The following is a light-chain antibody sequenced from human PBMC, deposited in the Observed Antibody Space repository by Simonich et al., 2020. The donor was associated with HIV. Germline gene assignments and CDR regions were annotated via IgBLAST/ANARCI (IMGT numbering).Light chain of an antibody. CDR3: QQYYSTPFT. CDR1: QTISNN. V-gene: IGKV1-39*01. Sequence: DIQMTQSPSSLSASVGDRVTITCRASQTISNNLNWYQQKPGKAPKLLIYAASSLQSEVPSRFSGSGSGTDFTLTISSLQPDDFATYYCQQYYSTPFTFGPGTKVDIK. CDR2: AAS. J-gene: IGKJ3*01.